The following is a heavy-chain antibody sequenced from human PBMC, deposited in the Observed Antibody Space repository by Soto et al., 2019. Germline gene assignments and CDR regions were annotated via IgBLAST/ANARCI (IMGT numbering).Heavy chain of an antibody. V-gene: IGHV1-69*13. J-gene: IGHJ6*02. CDR2: IIPILGTE. D-gene: IGHD4-4*01. CDR3: ARAHEGDSNYADSGMDV. Sequence: VKVSCKASGGTFSSYAIRWVRQAAGQGLEWMGGIIPILGTEHYAQKFQGRVTINADESTITDYMELTLLRSEDADGYYCARAHEGDSNYADSGMDVWGQGTTVTVSS. CDR1: GGTFSSYA.